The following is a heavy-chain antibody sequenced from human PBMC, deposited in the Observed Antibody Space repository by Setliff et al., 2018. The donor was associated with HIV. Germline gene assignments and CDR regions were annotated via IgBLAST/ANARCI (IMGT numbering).Heavy chain of an antibody. V-gene: IGHV4-61*02. Sequence: PSETLSLTCTVSGDSISSGSNYWSWIRQPAGKGLEWIGRIYTSGPRYNPSLENRVTISVDTSKSQFFLMLSSVTAADTAVYYCAKDPTTGAVAVYYFDYWGQGTLVTVSS. J-gene: IGHJ4*02. CDR1: GDSISSGSNY. CDR2: IYTSGP. D-gene: IGHD6-19*01. CDR3: AKDPTTGAVAVYYFDY.